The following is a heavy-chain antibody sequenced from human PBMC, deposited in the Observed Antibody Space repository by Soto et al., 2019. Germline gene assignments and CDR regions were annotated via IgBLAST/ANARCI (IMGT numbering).Heavy chain of an antibody. Sequence: QLQLVQSGAEVKKPGSSVKVSCKASGGFVRSDPISWVRQAPGQGPEWIGGIIPVFGSPTYAEKFQGRVTITADKSSRTAYLELTSLKSEDTAVYFCAKGEGQWELPLWGQGTQVTVSS. CDR2: IIPVFGSP. CDR3: AKGEGQWELPL. D-gene: IGHD1-7*01. J-gene: IGHJ4*02. CDR1: GGFVRSDP. V-gene: IGHV1-69*06.